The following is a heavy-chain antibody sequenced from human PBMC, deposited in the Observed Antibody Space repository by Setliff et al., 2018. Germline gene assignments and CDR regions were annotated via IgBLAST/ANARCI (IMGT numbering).Heavy chain of an antibody. J-gene: IGHJ5*01. Sequence: SETLSLTCTVSYGSINGFYWTWVRQPAGKGLEWIGHIYSSGSAEYNPSLQSRVSMSVDTSKSQFSLSLTSVTAAETAVYYCAMDAPDYNVGSCYLDSWSQGRLVTVSS. CDR1: YGSINGFY. D-gene: IGHD3-10*01. V-gene: IGHV4-4*07. CDR3: AMDAPDYNVGSCYLDS. CDR2: IYSSGSA.